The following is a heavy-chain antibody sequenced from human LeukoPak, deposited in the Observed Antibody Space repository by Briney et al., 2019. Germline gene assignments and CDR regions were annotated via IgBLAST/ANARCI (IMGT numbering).Heavy chain of an antibody. J-gene: IGHJ4*02. Sequence: YVIHWVRQAPGKGLEWVAVTSSDLNVKLYADSVKGRFTISRDNSRSTLYLQMNSLRPEDTAIYYCAREGYYGSGSPPSLYFDYWGQGTLVTVSS. CDR3: AREGYYGSGSPPSLYFDY. V-gene: IGHV3-30-3*01. D-gene: IGHD3-10*01. CDR2: TSSDLNVK. CDR1: YV.